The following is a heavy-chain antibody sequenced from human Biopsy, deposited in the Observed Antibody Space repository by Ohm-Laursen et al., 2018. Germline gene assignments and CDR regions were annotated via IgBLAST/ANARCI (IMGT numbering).Heavy chain of an antibody. J-gene: IGHJ5*01. CDR1: GVTLSGYG. Sequence: SLRLSCAAPGVTLSGYGMNWVRQAPGKGLEWVSFISASSSYIYYADSVKGRFTVSRDNTKNTLYLQMNSLRAADTAIYFCATELLPPGVGGPWLDSWGQGTPVTVSS. V-gene: IGHV3-21*06. CDR2: ISASSSYI. CDR3: ATELLPPGVGGPWLDS. D-gene: IGHD3-10*01.